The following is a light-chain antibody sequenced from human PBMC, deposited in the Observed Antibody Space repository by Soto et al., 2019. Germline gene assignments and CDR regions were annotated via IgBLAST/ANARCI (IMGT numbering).Light chain of an antibody. CDR1: SSNIGTPYD. V-gene: IGLV1-40*01. CDR3: QSYDSSLSGYVI. Sequence: QSVLTQPPSVSGAPGQRVTISCTGSSSNIGTPYDVHWYQQLPGTAPKLLIYGNSNRPSGVPDRFSGSKSGTSASLAITGHQAEDEADYYCQSYDSSLSGYVIFGGGTQLTVL. J-gene: IGLJ2*01. CDR2: GNS.